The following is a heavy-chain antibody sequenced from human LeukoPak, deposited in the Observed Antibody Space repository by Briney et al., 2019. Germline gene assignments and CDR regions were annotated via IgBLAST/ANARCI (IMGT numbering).Heavy chain of an antibody. Sequence: GGSLRLSCQVSGFTFSSYGMNWVRQAPGKGLDWVASVAYDGSNENYAESVKGRFTISRDNSKNMLYLQMNSLRAEDTAVYFCARPSGSVTIFGVVDYFDYWGPGTLVTASS. CDR1: GFTFSSYG. V-gene: IGHV3-30*04. J-gene: IGHJ4*02. D-gene: IGHD3-3*01. CDR2: VAYDGSNE. CDR3: ARPSGSVTIFGVVDYFDY.